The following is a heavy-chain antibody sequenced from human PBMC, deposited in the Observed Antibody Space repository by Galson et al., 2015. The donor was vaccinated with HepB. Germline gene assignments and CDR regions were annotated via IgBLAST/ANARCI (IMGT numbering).Heavy chain of an antibody. Sequence: SLRLSCAASGFSFNSYWMYWVRQAPGKGLEWVANIKQDGGEKNYMDSVKGRFTISRDNPKKSLYLQMNSLRGDDTAVYYCARDWGDSGWYSINGMDVWGRGTTVTVSS. CDR1: GFSFNSYW. J-gene: IGHJ6*02. D-gene: IGHD6-19*01. V-gene: IGHV3-7*03. CDR3: ARDWGDSGWYSINGMDV. CDR2: IKQDGGEK.